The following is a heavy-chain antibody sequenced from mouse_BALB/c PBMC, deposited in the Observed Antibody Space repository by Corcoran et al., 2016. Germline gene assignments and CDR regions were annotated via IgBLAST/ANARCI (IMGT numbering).Heavy chain of an antibody. CDR3: ARRGVSWYFDV. CDR2: INPYYGST. Sequence: EIQLQQTGPELVKPGASVKISCKASGYSFTDYIMLWVKQSHGKSLEWIGNINPYYGSTSYNLKFKGKATLTVDKSSSTAYMQLNSLTSEDSAVYYCARRGVSWYFDVWGAGTTVTVS. CDR1: GYSFTDYI. V-gene: IGHV1-39*01. J-gene: IGHJ1*01.